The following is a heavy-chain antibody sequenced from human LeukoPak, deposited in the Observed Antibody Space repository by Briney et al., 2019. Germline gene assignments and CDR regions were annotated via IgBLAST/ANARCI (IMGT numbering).Heavy chain of an antibody. D-gene: IGHD2-21*01. CDR2: IYYSGST. V-gene: IGHV4-39*01. CDR3: ARHVVGTSYYYYMDV. J-gene: IGHJ6*03. CDR1: GGSISSSSYY. Sequence: PSETLSLTCTVSGGSISSSSYYWGWIRQPPGKGLEWIGSIYYSGSTYYNPSLKSRVTISVDTSKNQFSLKLSSVTAADAAVYYCARHVVGTSYYYYMDVWGKGTKVTVSS.